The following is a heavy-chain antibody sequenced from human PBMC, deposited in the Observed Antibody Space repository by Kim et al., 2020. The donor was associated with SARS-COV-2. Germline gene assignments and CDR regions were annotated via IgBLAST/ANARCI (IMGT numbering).Heavy chain of an antibody. CDR2: IIPIFGTA. V-gene: IGHV1-69*13. Sequence: SVKVSCKASGGTFSSYAISWVRQAPGQGLEWMGGIIPIFGTANYAQKFQGRVTITADESTSTAYMELNSLRSEDTAVYYCARGGWGSPAATVRYYYYGMDVWGQGTTVTVSS. J-gene: IGHJ6*01. CDR3: ARGGWGSPAATVRYYYYGMDV. D-gene: IGHD2-2*01. CDR1: GGTFSSYA.